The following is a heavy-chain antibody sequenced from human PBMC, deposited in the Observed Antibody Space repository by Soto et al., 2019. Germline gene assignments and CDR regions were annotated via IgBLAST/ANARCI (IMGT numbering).Heavy chain of an antibody. CDR2: IIPIFGTA. J-gene: IGHJ6*02. CDR1: GGTFSSYA. Sequence: QVQLVQSGAEVKKPGSSVKVSCKASGGTFSSYAISWVRQAPGQGLEWMGGIIPIFGTANYAQKFQGRVTIAADKSTSTAYMDLSSLRSEDTAVYYCARAARIAAAALDYYYGMDVWGQGTTVTVS. V-gene: IGHV1-69*06. D-gene: IGHD6-13*01. CDR3: ARAARIAAAALDYYYGMDV.